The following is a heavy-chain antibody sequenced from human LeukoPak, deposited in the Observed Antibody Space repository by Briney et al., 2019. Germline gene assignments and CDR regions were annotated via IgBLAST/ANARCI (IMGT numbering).Heavy chain of an antibody. CDR1: GFTFSDYS. D-gene: IGHD3-10*01. CDR3: AREQPGFGDIDC. J-gene: IGHJ4*02. V-gene: IGHV3-48*01. Sequence: GGSLRLSCVVSGFTFSDYSMNWVRQAPGKGLEWISHISGGASSIYYADSVKGRFTISRDNAKNSLYLQMNSLRVEDTAIYYCAREQPGFGDIDCWGQGTLVTVSS. CDR2: ISGGASSI.